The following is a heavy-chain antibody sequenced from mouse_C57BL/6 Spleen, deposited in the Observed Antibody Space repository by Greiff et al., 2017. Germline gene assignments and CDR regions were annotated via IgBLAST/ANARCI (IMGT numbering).Heavy chain of an antibody. V-gene: IGHV1-61*01. D-gene: IGHD1-1*01. CDR1: GYTFTSYW. J-gene: IGHJ1*03. CDR3: ARHYYYSRSEYFDV. CDR2: IYPSDSET. Sequence: QVQLQQPGAELVRPGSSVKLSCKASGYTFTSYWMDWVKQRPGQGLEWIGNIYPSDSETHYNQKFKDKATLTVDKSSSTAYMQLSSRTSEDSAVYYCARHYYYSRSEYFDVWGTGTTVTVSS.